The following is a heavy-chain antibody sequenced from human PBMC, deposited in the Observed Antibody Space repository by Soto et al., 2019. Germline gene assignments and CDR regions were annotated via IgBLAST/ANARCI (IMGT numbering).Heavy chain of an antibody. J-gene: IGHJ4*02. Sequence: EVQLVESGGGLVKPGGSLRLSCAASGFTFSTCSMHWVRQAPGKRLEWVSSISSSSSNIYYADSVKGRFTISRDNAKNSLYLQMNSLRADDTAVYYCARDNGYDAATLDYWGQGTLVTVSS. CDR2: ISSSSSNI. CDR1: GFTFSTCS. CDR3: ARDNGYDAATLDY. V-gene: IGHV3-21*02. D-gene: IGHD5-12*01.